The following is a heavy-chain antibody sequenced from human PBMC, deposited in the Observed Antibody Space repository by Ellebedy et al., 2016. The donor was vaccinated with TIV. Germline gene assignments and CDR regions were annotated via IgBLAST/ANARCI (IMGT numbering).Heavy chain of an antibody. CDR1: GYTFTSYD. CDR2: MNPNSGNT. D-gene: IGHD3-10*01. J-gene: IGHJ5*02. V-gene: IGHV1-8*02. CDR3: ARARLWFGDSPHSFGP. Sequence: AASVKVSCKASGYTFTSYDINWVRQATGQGLEWMGWMNPNSGNTGYAQKFQGRVTMTRDTSTSTVYMELSSLRSEDTAVYYCARARLWFGDSPHSFGPWGQGTLVTVSS.